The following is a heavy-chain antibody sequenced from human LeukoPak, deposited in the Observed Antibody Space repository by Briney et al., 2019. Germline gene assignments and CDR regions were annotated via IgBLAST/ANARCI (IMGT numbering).Heavy chain of an antibody. V-gene: IGHV3-23*01. Sequence: GGSLRLPCEAWGFPFSKYAMTGLRQAPGEALEWVTSKTVCGNITYYADSEKGLFTLSRDDSENTLSLQMDSLSAEDTALYYCAKYISDSGAYYAFDYWGQGTLVTVSS. D-gene: IGHD3-10*01. CDR1: GFPFSKYA. J-gene: IGHJ4*02. CDR3: AKYISDSGAYYAFDY. CDR2: KTVCGNIT.